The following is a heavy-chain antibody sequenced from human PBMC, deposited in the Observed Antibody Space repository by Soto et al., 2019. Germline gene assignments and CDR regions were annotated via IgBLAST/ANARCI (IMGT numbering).Heavy chain of an antibody. CDR2: IIPLSGTT. Sequence: ASVKVSCKASGGTFSNHAVSWVRQAPGQGPEWMGGIIPLSGTTNYVQKFQGRVTITADESMTTAYMELSSLRFDDTAVYYCARDAGIAVAGFDYWGQGTLVTVSS. J-gene: IGHJ4*02. V-gene: IGHV1-69*13. D-gene: IGHD6-19*01. CDR3: ARDAGIAVAGFDY. CDR1: GGTFSNHA.